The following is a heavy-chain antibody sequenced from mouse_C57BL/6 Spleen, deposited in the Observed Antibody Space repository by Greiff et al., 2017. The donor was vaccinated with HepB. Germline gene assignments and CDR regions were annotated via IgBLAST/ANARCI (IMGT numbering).Heavy chain of an antibody. V-gene: IGHV2-5*01. Sequence: VKLQESGPGLVQPSQSLSITCTVSGFSLTSYGVHWVRQSPGKGLEWLGVIWRGGSTDYNAAFMSRLSITKDNSKSQVFFKMNSLQDDDTAIYYCAKGEGIYYDYYYAMDYWGQGTSVTVSS. CDR2: IWRGGST. J-gene: IGHJ4*01. D-gene: IGHD2-4*01. CDR1: GFSLTSYG. CDR3: AKGEGIYYDYYYAMDY.